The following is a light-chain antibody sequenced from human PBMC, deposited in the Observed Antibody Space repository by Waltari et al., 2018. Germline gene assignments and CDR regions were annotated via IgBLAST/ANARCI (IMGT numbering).Light chain of an antibody. V-gene: IGLV3-1*01. CDR2: QDN. Sequence: SYELTQPPSVSVSPGQTASITCSGDNLGNRYVSWYKQAPGQSPILVIYQDNKRPSGNPEGCSGSNAGNTATRTISVTQAVDEADYSCQAWDSSSTVVFGGGTKLTVL. CDR1: NLGNRY. CDR3: QAWDSSSTVV. J-gene: IGLJ2*01.